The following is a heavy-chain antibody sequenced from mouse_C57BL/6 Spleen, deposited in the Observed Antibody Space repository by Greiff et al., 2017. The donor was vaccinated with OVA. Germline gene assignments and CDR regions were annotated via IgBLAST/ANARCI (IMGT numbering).Heavy chain of an antibody. J-gene: IGHJ4*01. CDR3: ARSPHYYGSSYVHAMDY. CDR1: GYTFTDYN. D-gene: IGHD1-1*01. CDR2: INPNNGGT. Sequence: VQLQQSGPELVKPGASVKMSCKASGYTFTDYNMHWVKQSHGKSLEWIGYINPNNGGTSYNQKFKGKATLTVNKSSSTAYMELRSLTSEDSAVYYCARSPHYYGSSYVHAMDYWGQGTSVTVSS. V-gene: IGHV1-22*01.